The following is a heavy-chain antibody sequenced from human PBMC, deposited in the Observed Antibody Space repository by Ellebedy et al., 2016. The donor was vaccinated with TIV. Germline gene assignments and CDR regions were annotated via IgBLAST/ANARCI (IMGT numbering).Heavy chain of an antibody. Sequence: GGSLRLSXAASGFTFSSYSMNWVRQAPGKGLEWVSSISSSSSYIYYADSVKGRFTISRDNAKNSLYLQMNSLRAEDTAVYYCARDEGNYGSGSGMDVWGQGTTVTVSS. D-gene: IGHD3-10*01. J-gene: IGHJ6*02. CDR2: ISSSSSYI. V-gene: IGHV3-21*01. CDR1: GFTFSSYS. CDR3: ARDEGNYGSGSGMDV.